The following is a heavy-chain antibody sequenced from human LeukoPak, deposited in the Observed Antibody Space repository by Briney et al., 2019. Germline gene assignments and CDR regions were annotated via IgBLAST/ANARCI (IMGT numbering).Heavy chain of an antibody. CDR2: ISYDGSNK. CDR1: GFTFSSYA. Sequence: PGRSLTLSCAASGFTFSSYAMHWVRQAPGKGLEWVAVISYDGSNKFYADSVKGRFTISRDNAKNSLYLQMDSLRVEDTAVYYCASKVRDWFDPWGQGTLVTVSS. CDR3: ASKVRDWFDP. D-gene: IGHD4-11*01. J-gene: IGHJ5*02. V-gene: IGHV3-30*04.